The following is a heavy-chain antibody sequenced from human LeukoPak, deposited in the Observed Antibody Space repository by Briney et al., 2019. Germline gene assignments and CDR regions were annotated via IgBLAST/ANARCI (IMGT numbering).Heavy chain of an antibody. CDR2: ISWNSGSI. CDR1: GFTFDDYA. V-gene: IGHV3-9*01. J-gene: IGHJ4*02. Sequence: GGSLRLSCAASGFTFDDYAMHWVRQAPGKGLEWVSGISWNSGSIGYADSVKGRFTISRDNSKKSLYLQMNSLRADDTALYYCARHYGDYRRHPFDYWGQGTLVTVSS. D-gene: IGHD4-17*01. CDR3: ARHYGDYRRHPFDY.